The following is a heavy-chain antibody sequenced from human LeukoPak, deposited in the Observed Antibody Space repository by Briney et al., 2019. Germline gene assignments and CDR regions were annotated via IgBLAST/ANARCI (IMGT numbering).Heavy chain of an antibody. V-gene: IGHV4-34*01. CDR3: ARLRWYYDFWSGYYPDDFDY. CDR2: INHSGST. J-gene: IGHJ4*02. Sequence: SETLSLTCAVYGGSFSGYYWSWIRQPPGKGLEWIGEINHSGSTNYNPSLKSRVTISVDTSKNQFSLKLSSVTAADTAVYYCARLRWYYDFWSGYYPDDFDYWGQGTLVTVSS. CDR1: GGSFSGYY. D-gene: IGHD3-3*01.